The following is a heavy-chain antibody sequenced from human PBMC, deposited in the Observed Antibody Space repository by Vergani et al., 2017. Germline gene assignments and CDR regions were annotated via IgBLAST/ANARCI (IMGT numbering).Heavy chain of an antibody. J-gene: IGHJ4*02. D-gene: IGHD3-3*01. CDR1: GFTFSSYS. V-gene: IGHV3-48*01. Sequence: EVQLVESGGGLVQPGGSLRLSCAASGFTFSSYSMNWVRQAPGKGLEWVPYISSSSSTIYYADSVKGRFTISRDNAKNSLYLQMNSLRAEDTAVYYCAREGSGYLYYFDYWGQGTLVTVSS. CDR2: ISSSSSTI. CDR3: AREGSGYLYYFDY.